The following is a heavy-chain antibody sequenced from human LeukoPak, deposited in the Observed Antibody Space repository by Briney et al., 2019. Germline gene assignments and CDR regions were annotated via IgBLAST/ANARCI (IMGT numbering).Heavy chain of an antibody. CDR1: GYTFTSYG. Sequence: ASVKVSFKASGYTFTSYGISWVRQAPGQGLEWMGWISAYNANTNYAQKLQGRVTMTTDTSTSTAYMELRSLRSDDTAVYYCARARQGGPYYYYYMDVWGKGTTVTISS. J-gene: IGHJ6*03. D-gene: IGHD3-16*01. CDR3: ARARQGGPYYYYYMDV. V-gene: IGHV1-18*01. CDR2: ISAYNANT.